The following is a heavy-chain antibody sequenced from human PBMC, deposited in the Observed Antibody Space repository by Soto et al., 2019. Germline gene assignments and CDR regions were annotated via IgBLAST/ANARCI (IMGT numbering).Heavy chain of an antibody. V-gene: IGHV3-30*18. CDR2: ISYDGSNK. CDR3: AKATYSGPLDY. Sequence: QVQLVESGGGVVQPGRSLRLSCAASGFTFSSYGMHWVRQAPGKGLEWVAVISYDGSNKYYADSVKGRFTISRDNSKTTLYLQMNSLRAEDTAVYYCAKATYSGPLDYWGQGTLVTVSS. D-gene: IGHD2-15*01. CDR1: GFTFSSYG. J-gene: IGHJ4*02.